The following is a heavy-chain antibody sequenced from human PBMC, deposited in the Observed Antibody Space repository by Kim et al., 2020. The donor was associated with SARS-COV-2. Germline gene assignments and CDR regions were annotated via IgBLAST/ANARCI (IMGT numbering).Heavy chain of an antibody. V-gene: IGHV3-30*18. CDR1: GFTFSSYA. J-gene: IGHJ4*02. CDR3: AKAAQEITMIVVVLHY. Sequence: GGSLRLSCAASGFTFSSYAMHWVRQAPGKGLEWVAGISYDGSNKYYGDSVKGRFTISRDNSKNTLYLQMNSLTVEDTAVYYCAKAAQEITMIVVVLHYWGQGTLVTVS. D-gene: IGHD3-22*01. CDR2: ISYDGSNK.